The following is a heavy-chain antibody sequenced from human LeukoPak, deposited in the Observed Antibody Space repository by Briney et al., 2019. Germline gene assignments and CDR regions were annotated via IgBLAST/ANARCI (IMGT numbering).Heavy chain of an antibody. CDR1: GGSISSSSYY. D-gene: IGHD2-15*01. CDR3: ARGGVAAQRHFDY. V-gene: IGHV4-39*01. J-gene: IGHJ4*02. Sequence: SETLSLTCTVSGGSISSSSYYWDWIRQPPGKGLEWIGSIYYSGSTYYNPSLKSRVTISVDTSKNQFSLKLSSVTAADTAVYYCARGGVAAQRHFDYWGQGSLVTVSS. CDR2: IYYSGST.